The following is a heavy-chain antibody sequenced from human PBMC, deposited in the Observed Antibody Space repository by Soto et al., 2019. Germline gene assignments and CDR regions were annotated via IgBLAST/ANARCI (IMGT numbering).Heavy chain of an antibody. CDR1: GFTFSSYG. CDR3: AKGRGAYCGGDCTNYGMDV. D-gene: IGHD2-21*02. Sequence: QVQLVESGGGVVQPGRSLRLSCAASGFTFSSYGMHWVRQAPGKGLEWVAVISYDGSNKYYADSVKGRFTISSDNSKNTLYLQMNSLGAEDTAVYYCAKGRGAYCGGDCTNYGMDVWGQGTTVTVAS. V-gene: IGHV3-30*18. CDR2: ISYDGSNK. J-gene: IGHJ6*02.